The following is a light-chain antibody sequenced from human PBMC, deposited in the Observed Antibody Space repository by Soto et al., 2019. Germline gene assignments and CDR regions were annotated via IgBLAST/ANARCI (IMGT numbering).Light chain of an antibody. CDR2: AAS. CDR3: QHYNSYSET. CDR1: QDISNY. Sequence: DIKMTQSPGALSAPAGDTVTITCNASQDISNYVNWYQQRPGKAPMLLIYAASSLQSGVPSRFSGGGSGTEFTLTISSLQADYFASYCCQHYNSYSETFGQGTKVDI. V-gene: IGKV1-16*01. J-gene: IGKJ1*01.